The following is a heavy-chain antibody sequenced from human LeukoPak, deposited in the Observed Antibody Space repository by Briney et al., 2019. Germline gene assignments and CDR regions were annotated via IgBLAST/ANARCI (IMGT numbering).Heavy chain of an antibody. J-gene: IGHJ3*01. CDR2: IYYIGGT. V-gene: IGHV4-59*08. CDR1: GGSMDKYY. D-gene: IGHD2-15*01. CDR3: ARRVGSRSLDV. Sequence: SETLSLTCTVSGGSMDKYYWTWIRQPPGKGLEWIGNIYYIGGTNYNPSLKSRVSMSVDTSKSHFSLSLASLTAADTGVYCARRVGSRSLDVWGLGTMVTVSS.